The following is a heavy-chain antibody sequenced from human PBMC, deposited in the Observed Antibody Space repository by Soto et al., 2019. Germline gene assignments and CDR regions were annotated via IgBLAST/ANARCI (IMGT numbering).Heavy chain of an antibody. CDR3: ASGDCRTTNYYQGEWLDP. Sequence: GGSLRLSCAASGFIFSSCWMHWVRQAPGKGPVWVSRLNSDGRITNYADSVKGRFTVSRDNARNTMYLQMNSLRAEDTAMYYCASGDCRTTNYYQGEWLDPGGQGALVEASS. CDR1: GFIFSSCW. D-gene: IGHD2-2*01. J-gene: IGHJ5*02. CDR2: LNSDGRIT. V-gene: IGHV3-74*01.